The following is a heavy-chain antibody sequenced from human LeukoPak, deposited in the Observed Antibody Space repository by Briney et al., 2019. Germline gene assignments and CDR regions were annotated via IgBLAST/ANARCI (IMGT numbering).Heavy chain of an antibody. J-gene: IGHJ4*02. CDR2: INPNSGGT. CDR1: GYTFTGYY. CDR3: ARGNYDFWSGVGDY. V-gene: IGHV1-2*02. D-gene: IGHD3-3*01. Sequence: ASVKVSCKASGYTFTGYYMHWVRQAPGQGLEWMGWINPNSGGTNYAQKFQGRVTMTRDTSISTAYMELSRLRSDDTAVYYCARGNYDFWSGVGDYWDQGTLVTVSS.